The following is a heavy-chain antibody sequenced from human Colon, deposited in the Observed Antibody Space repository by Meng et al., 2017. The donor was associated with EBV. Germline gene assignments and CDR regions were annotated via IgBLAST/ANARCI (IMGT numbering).Heavy chain of an antibody. V-gene: IGHV4-39*07. D-gene: IGHD3-16*01. J-gene: IGHJ4*02. Sequence: QLREGGTRLLTPARSLALTCGVTGAAIATNGYDWAWIRRSPWKGLEWIGSIFYSGNTYFHPSLKTRVTISVDTSKNQFSLKLSSVTAADTAIYYCARERGGVTRDFDSWGQGALVTVSS. CDR3: ARERGGVTRDFDS. CDR1: GAAIATNGYD. CDR2: IFYSGNT.